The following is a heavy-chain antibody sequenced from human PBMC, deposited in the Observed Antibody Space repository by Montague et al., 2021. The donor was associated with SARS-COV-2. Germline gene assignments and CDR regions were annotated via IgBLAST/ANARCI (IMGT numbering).Heavy chain of an antibody. D-gene: IGHD3-9*01. J-gene: IGHJ3*02. V-gene: IGHV6-1*01. CDR1: GDIVSSKSVA. CDR3: ASSGITLTGLDAFDI. CDR2: TYYRSKWDS. Sequence: CAISGDIVSSKSVAWNWIRQSPSRGLEWLGRTYYRSKWDSDYAESVKRRLVITPDTSKNQVSLQLNSVIPEDTAVYFCASSGITLTGLDAFDIWGQGTMVTVSS.